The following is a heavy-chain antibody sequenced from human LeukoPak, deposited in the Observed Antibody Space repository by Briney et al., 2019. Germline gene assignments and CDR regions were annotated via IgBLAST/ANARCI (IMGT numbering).Heavy chain of an antibody. D-gene: IGHD2-15*01. CDR1: GFTFSSYE. CDR2: ISSSGSTI. V-gene: IGHV3-48*03. CDR3: AKVQVVVAATAEDAFDI. Sequence: PGGSLRLSCAASGFTFSSYEMNWVRQAPGKGLEWVSYISSSGSTIYYADSVKGRFTISRDNAKNSLYLQMNSLRAEDTAVYYCAKVQVVVAATAEDAFDIWGQGTMVTVSS. J-gene: IGHJ3*02.